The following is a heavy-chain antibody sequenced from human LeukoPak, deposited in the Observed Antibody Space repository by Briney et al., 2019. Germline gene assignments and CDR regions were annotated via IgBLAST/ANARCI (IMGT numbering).Heavy chain of an antibody. CDR1: GYTFTSYD. V-gene: IGHV1-18*01. CDR3: ARGSSSWYGDAFDI. Sequence: ASVKVSCKTSGYTFTSYDISWVRQAPGQGLEWMGWISAYNGNTNYAQKLQGRVTMTTDTSTSTAYMELRSLRSDDTAVYYCARGSSSWYGDAFDIWGQGTMVTVSS. D-gene: IGHD6-13*01. J-gene: IGHJ3*02. CDR2: ISAYNGNT.